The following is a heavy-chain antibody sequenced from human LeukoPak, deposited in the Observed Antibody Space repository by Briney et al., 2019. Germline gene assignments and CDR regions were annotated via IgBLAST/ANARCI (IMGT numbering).Heavy chain of an antibody. V-gene: IGHV3-30*03. CDR1: GFTFSSYG. D-gene: IGHD2-15*01. J-gene: IGHJ6*04. CDR2: ILSDGSNK. Sequence: GGSLRLSCAASGFTFSSYGMHWVRQAPGKGLEWVAVILSDGSNKYYADSVKGRFTISRDNSKNTLYLQMNSLRAEDTAVYYCAREYCSGGSCYPPRPYYYYGMDVWGKGTTVTVSS. CDR3: AREYCSGGSCYPPRPYYYYGMDV.